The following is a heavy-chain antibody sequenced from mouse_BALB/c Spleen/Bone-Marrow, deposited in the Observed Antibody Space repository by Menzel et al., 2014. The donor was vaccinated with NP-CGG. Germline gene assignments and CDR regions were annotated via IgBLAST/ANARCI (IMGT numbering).Heavy chain of an antibody. V-gene: IGHV5-12-2*01. Sequence: EVKVVESGGGLVQPGGSLKLSCAASGFTFSYYTMSWVRQTPEKRLEWVAYISNGGSTTYHPDTVKGRFTISRDNAKSTLYLQMSSLKSEDTAMYYCARDGYDVGGALDYWGQGTSVTVSS. J-gene: IGHJ4*01. CDR2: ISNGGSTT. CDR3: ARDGYDVGGALDY. CDR1: GFTFSYYT. D-gene: IGHD2-2*01.